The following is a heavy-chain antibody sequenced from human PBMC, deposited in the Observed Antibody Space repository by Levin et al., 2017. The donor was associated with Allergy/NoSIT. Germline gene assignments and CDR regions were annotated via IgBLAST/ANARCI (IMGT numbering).Heavy chain of an antibody. V-gene: IGHV3-49*03. CDR2: IRSKAYGGTT. J-gene: IGHJ4*02. CDR3: TNGPGPDFDY. Sequence: GESLKISCTASGFTFGDYAMSWFRQAPGKGLEWVGFIRSKAYGGTTEYAASVKGRFTISRDDSKSIAYLQMNSLKTEDTAVYYCTNGPGPDFDYWGQGTLVTVSS. CDR1: GFTFGDYA. D-gene: IGHD2-2*01.